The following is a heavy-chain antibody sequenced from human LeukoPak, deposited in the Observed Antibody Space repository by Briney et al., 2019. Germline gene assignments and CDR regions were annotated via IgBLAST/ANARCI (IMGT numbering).Heavy chain of an antibody. Sequence: SETLSLTCAVYGGSFSGYYWSWIRQPPGKGLEWIGEINHSGSTNYNPSLKSRVTISVDKSKNQFSLKLSSVTAADTAVYYCARVKRYNWNYVDYWGQGTLVTVSS. CDR3: ARVKRYNWNYVDY. CDR1: GGSFSGYY. CDR2: INHSGST. D-gene: IGHD1-20*01. V-gene: IGHV4-34*01. J-gene: IGHJ4*02.